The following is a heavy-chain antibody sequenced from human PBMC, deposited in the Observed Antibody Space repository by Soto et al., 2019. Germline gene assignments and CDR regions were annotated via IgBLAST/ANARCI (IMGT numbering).Heavy chain of an antibody. CDR2: IIPIFGTA. D-gene: IGHD3-22*01. CDR1: GGTFSSYA. V-gene: IGHV1-69*06. Sequence: ASVKVSCKAPGGTFSSYAISWVRQAPGQGLEWMGGIIPIFGTANYAQKFQGRVTITADKSTSTAYMELSSLRSEDTAVYYCARDPSSGYYPHFDYWGQGTLVTVSS. CDR3: ARDPSSGYYPHFDY. J-gene: IGHJ4*02.